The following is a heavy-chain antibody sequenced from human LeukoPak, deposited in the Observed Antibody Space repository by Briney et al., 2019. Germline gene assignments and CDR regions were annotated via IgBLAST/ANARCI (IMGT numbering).Heavy chain of an antibody. D-gene: IGHD4-17*01. CDR1: GGSISSSNYY. V-gene: IGHV4-39*07. CDR3: ARVHGDYSTAY. Sequence: SETLSLTCTVSGGSISSSNYYWGWIRQPPGKGLEWIGNIYYSGSTYYNPSLKSRVTISVDTSKNQFSLKLSSVTAADTAVYYCARVHGDYSTAYWGQGTLVIVSS. CDR2: IYYSGST. J-gene: IGHJ4*02.